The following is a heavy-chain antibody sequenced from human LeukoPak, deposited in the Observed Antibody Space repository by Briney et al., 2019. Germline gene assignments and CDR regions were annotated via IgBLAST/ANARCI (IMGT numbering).Heavy chain of an antibody. CDR2: ISSSSSYI. J-gene: IGHJ4*02. D-gene: IGHD6-6*01. CDR1: GFTFSSYS. Sequence: GGSLRLSCAASGFTFSSYSMNWVRQAPGKGLEWVSSISSSSSYIYYADSVKGRFTISRDNAKNSLYLQMNSLRAEDTAVYYCARAWGQLAPFDYWGQGTLVTVSS. V-gene: IGHV3-21*01. CDR3: ARAWGQLAPFDY.